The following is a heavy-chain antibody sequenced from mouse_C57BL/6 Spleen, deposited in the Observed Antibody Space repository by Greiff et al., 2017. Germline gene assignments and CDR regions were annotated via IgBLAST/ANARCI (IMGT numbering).Heavy chain of an antibody. CDR2: IYPGSGST. V-gene: IGHV1-55*01. CDR1: GYTFTSYW. CDR3: ARIPPYYGSRYFDY. D-gene: IGHD1-1*01. J-gene: IGHJ2*01. Sequence: QVQLQQSGAELVKPGASVKMSCKASGYTFTSYWITWVKQRPGQGLEWIGDIYPGSGSTNYNEKFKSKATLTVDTSSSTAYMQLSSLTSEDSAVYYCARIPPYYGSRYFDYWGQGTTLTVSS.